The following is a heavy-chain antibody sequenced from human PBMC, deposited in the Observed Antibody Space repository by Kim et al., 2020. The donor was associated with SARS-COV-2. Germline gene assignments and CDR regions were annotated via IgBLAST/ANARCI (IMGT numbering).Heavy chain of an antibody. J-gene: IGHJ6*01. CDR3: ARGSAEVTMIVVVTTYSYYGVDV. D-gene: IGHD3-22*01. Sequence: SETLSLTCAVYGGSFSGYYWSWIRQPPGKGLEWIGEINYSGSTNYNPSLKSRGTISVDTSKNQCSLKLSSVTAADTAVYYCARGSAEVTMIVVVTTYSYYGVDVGGQGTTVSVSS. V-gene: IGHV4-34*01. CDR1: GGSFSGYY. CDR2: INYSGST.